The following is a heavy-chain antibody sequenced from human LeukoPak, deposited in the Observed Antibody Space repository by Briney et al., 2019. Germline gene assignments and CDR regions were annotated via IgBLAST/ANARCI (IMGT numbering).Heavy chain of an antibody. CDR2: MNPNSGNT. V-gene: IGHV1-8*01. D-gene: IGHD6-13*01. J-gene: IGHJ5*02. Sequence: GASVKVSCKASGYTFTSYDINWVRQAPGQGLEWMGWMNPNSGNTGYAQKFQGRVTMTRNTSISTAYMELSSLRSEDTAVYYCARGGYSSSWYGDWFDPWGQGTLVTVSS. CDR3: ARGGYSSSWYGDWFDP. CDR1: GYTFTSYD.